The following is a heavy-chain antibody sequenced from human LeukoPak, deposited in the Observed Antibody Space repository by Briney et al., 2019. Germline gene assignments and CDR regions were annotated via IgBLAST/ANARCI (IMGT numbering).Heavy chain of an antibody. V-gene: IGHV3-30*02. CDR2: IRYDGSNK. CDR3: AKDKRYYDSSGYSLGY. Sequence: GGSLRLSCAASGFTFSSYGMHWVRQAPGKGLEWVAFIRYDGSNKYYADSVKGRFTISRDNSKNTLYLQMNSLRAEDTAVYYCAKDKRYYDSSGYSLGYWGQGTLVTVSS. CDR1: GFTFSSYG. D-gene: IGHD3-22*01. J-gene: IGHJ4*02.